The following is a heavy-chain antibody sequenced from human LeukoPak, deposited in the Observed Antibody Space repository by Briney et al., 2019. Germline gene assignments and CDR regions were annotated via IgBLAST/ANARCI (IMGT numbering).Heavy chain of an antibody. CDR1: GGSISSYY. D-gene: IGHD6-19*01. CDR3: ARRYEQWLVGSPFDI. V-gene: IGHV4-39*01. Sequence: SETLSLTCTVSGGSISSYYWGWIRQPPGKGLEWIGSIYYSGSTYYNPSLKSRVTISVDTSKNQFSLKLSSVTAADTAVYYCARRYEQWLVGSPFDIWGQGTMVTVSS. CDR2: IYYSGST. J-gene: IGHJ3*02.